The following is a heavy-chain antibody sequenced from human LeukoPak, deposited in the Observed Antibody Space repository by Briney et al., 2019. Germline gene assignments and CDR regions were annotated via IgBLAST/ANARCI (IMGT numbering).Heavy chain of an antibody. CDR1: GGTFSSYA. CDR2: IIPIFGTA. CDR3: ARGGLGDYDYYYYYGMDV. J-gene: IGHJ6*02. V-gene: IGHV1-69*13. D-gene: IGHD4-17*01. Sequence: SVKVSCKASGGTFSSYAISWVRQAPGQGLEWMGGIIPIFGTANYAQKFQGRVTITADESTSTAYMELSSLRSEDTAEYYCARGGLGDYDYYYYYGMDVWGQGTTVTVSS.